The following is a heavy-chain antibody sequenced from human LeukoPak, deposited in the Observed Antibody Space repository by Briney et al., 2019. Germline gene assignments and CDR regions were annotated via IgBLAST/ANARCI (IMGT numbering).Heavy chain of an antibody. CDR1: GGSFSGYY. D-gene: IGHD3-22*01. J-gene: IGHJ6*03. Sequence: SETLSLTCAVYGGSFSGYYWSWIRQPPGKGLEWIGEINHSGSTNYNPSLKCRVTISVDTSKNQFSLKLSSVTAADTAVYYCARLLYYYDSSGYSLYYYYYMDVWGKGTTVTISS. V-gene: IGHV4-34*01. CDR3: ARLLYYYDSSGYSLYYYYYMDV. CDR2: INHSGST.